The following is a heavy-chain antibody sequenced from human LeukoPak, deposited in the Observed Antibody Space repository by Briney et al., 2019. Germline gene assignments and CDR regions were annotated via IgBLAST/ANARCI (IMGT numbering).Heavy chain of an antibody. CDR1: GGSISSCC. V-gene: IGHV4-4*09. CDR3: ARRQEGATALFDY. D-gene: IGHD1-26*01. CDR2: LYTSGRI. J-gene: IGHJ4*02. Sequence: SETLSLTCTVSGGSISSCCWSWIRQPPGKALEWIGYLYTSGRINYNPSLRSRVTISADTSKNQFSLKLSSVTAADTAVYYCARRQEGATALFDYWGQGILVTVSS.